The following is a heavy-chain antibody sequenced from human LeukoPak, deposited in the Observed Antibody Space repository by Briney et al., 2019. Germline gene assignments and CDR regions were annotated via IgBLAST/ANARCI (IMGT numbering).Heavy chain of an antibody. V-gene: IGHV3-9*03. D-gene: IGHD2-2*01. J-gene: IGHJ3*02. CDR2: ISWNSGSI. CDR3: AKEKEFRYCSSTSCYLESAFDI. Sequence: GGSLRLSCAASGFTFDDYAMHWVRQAPGKGLEWVSGISWNSGSIGYADSVKGRFTISRDNAKNSLYLQMNSLRAEDMALYYCAKEKEFRYCSSTSCYLESAFDIWGQGTMVTVSS. CDR1: GFTFDDYA.